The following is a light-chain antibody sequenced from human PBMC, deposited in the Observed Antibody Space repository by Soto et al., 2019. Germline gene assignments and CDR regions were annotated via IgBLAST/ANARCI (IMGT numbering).Light chain of an antibody. Sequence: QSVVTQPPSASGSPGQSVTFSCTGTSSDVGGYNYVSWYQQHPGKAPKLMIYEVSKRPSGVPDRFSGSKSGNTASLTVSGLQAEDEADYYCSSYAGSNNFVFGTGTRSPS. CDR3: SSYAGSNNFV. CDR2: EVS. V-gene: IGLV2-8*01. CDR1: SSDVGGYNY. J-gene: IGLJ1*01.